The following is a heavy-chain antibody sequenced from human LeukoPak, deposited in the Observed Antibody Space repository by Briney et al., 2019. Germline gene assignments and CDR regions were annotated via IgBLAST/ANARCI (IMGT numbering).Heavy chain of an antibody. V-gene: IGHV3-48*04. D-gene: IGHD2/OR15-2a*01. Sequence: AGGSLRLSCAASGFTFSSYWMSWVRQAPGKGLEWVSYISSRGSTIYYADSVRGRFTISRDNAKTSLYLQMNSLRAEDTAVYYCARVPNTHRRGFQYYYYYMDVWGKGTTVTVSS. CDR3: ARVPNTHRRGFQYYYYYMDV. CDR1: GFTFSSYW. J-gene: IGHJ6*03. CDR2: ISSRGSTI.